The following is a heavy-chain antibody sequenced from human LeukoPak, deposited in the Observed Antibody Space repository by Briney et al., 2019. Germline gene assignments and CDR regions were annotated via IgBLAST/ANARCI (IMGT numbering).Heavy chain of an antibody. CDR2: IYYSGST. CDR1: GGSISSYY. CDR3: ARDYCSGGSCYSLY. Sequence: PSETLSLTCTVSGGSISSYYWSWIRQPPGKGLEWTGYIYYSGSTNYNPSLKSRVTISVDTSKNQFSLKLSSVTAADTAVYYCARDYCSGGSCYSLYWGQGTLVTVSS. V-gene: IGHV4-59*01. J-gene: IGHJ4*02. D-gene: IGHD2-15*01.